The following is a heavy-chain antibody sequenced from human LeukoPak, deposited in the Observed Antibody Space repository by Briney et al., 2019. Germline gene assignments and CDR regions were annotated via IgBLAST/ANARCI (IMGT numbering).Heavy chain of an antibody. J-gene: IGHJ4*02. Sequence: PSETLSLTCTVSGYSISSGYYWGWIRQPPGKGLEWIGSIYHSGRTYYNPSLKSRVTISVDTSKNQFSLKLSSVTAADTAVYYCARDQGGATSYWGQGTLVTVSS. V-gene: IGHV4-38-2*02. CDR2: IYHSGRT. CDR3: ARDQGGATSY. D-gene: IGHD1-26*01. CDR1: GYSISSGYY.